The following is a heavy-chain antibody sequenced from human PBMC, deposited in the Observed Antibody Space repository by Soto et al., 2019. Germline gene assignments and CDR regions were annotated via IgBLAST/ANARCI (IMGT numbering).Heavy chain of an antibody. D-gene: IGHD2-2*01. V-gene: IGHV3-23*01. J-gene: IGHJ4*02. Sequence: GGSLRLSCAASGLTFRSYAINWVRQDTEKGLEWVSTIDYTGGYSYYADSVKGRFTISRDNSQKTLDLQMNSLRAEDTAIYYCANFPPRPCCSSFSCPFDFWGQGTLVTVSS. CDR1: GLTFRSYA. CDR2: IDYTGGYS. CDR3: ANFPPRPCCSSFSCPFDF.